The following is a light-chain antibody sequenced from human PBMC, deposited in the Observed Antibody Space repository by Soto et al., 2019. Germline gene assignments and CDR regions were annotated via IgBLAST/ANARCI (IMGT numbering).Light chain of an antibody. CDR3: VAWDDSLSGRV. Sequence: QSVLTQPPSASGNPGQRVTISCSGSGSNIGSHDVYWYQHLPGTAPKVLIYRNDQRPSGVPDRFSASRSGTSASLAISGLRSEDEADYYCVAWDDSLSGRVFGGGTKVTVL. J-gene: IGLJ3*02. CDR1: GSNIGSHD. V-gene: IGLV1-47*02. CDR2: RND.